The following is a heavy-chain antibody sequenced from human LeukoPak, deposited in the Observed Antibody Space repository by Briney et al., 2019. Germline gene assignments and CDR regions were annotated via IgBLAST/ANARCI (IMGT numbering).Heavy chain of an antibody. CDR2: INHSGST. J-gene: IGHJ6*03. V-gene: IGHV4-34*01. CDR3: ARHEYCSSTSCYSGHYYYMDV. D-gene: IGHD2-2*01. CDR1: GGSFSGYY. Sequence: SETLSLTCAVYGGSFSGYYWSWIRQPPGKGLEWIGEINHSGSTNYNPSLKSRVTISVDTSKNQFSLKLSSVTAADTAVYYCARHEYCSSTSCYSGHYYYMDVWGKGTTVTISS.